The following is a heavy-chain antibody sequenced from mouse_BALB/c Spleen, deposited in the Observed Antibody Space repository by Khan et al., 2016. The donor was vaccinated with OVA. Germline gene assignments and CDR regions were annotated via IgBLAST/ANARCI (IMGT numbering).Heavy chain of an antibody. Sequence: VQLQQSGPELVKPGASVKMSCKASGYTFTYYVITWVKQRTGQGLEWFGEIYPGSDNAYYNERFKSKATLTADKASNTTHMQLSSLTSEDSAVYFCARGDGYYVYFDYWGQGTTLTVSS. V-gene: IGHV1-81*01. D-gene: IGHD2-3*01. J-gene: IGHJ2*01. CDR2: IYPGSDNA. CDR1: GYTFTYYV. CDR3: ARGDGYYVYFDY.